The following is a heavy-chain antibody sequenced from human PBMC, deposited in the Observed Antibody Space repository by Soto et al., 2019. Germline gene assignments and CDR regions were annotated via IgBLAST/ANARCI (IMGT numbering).Heavy chain of an antibody. D-gene: IGHD3-22*01. V-gene: IGHV3-15*07. CDR2: IKSKTDGGTT. CDR3: TTGVGDSSGYYGDDAFDI. Sequence: GGSLRLSCAASGFTFSNAWMNWVRQAPGKGLEWVGRIKSKTDGGTTDYAAPVKGRFTISRDDSKNTLYLQMNSLKTEDTAVYYCTTGVGDSSGYYGDDAFDIWGQGTMVTVSS. J-gene: IGHJ3*02. CDR1: GFTFSNAW.